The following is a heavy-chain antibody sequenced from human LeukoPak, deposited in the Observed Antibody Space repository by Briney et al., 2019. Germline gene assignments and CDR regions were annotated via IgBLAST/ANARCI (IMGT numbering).Heavy chain of an antibody. CDR3: AKDMRYSSSWSFDY. D-gene: IGHD6-13*01. CDR1: GFTFSNYE. Sequence: GGSLRLSCAASGFTFSNYEMHWVRQAPGKGLEWVGVISYDGSKKNYADSVKGRFTISRDSSKNSLYLQMNSLRAEDTALYYCAKDMRYSSSWSFDYWGQGTLVIVSS. CDR2: ISYDGSKK. V-gene: IGHV3-30*01. J-gene: IGHJ4*02.